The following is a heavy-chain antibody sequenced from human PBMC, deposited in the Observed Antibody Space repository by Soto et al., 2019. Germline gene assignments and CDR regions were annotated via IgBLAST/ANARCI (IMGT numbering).Heavy chain of an antibody. Sequence: SGTLALTCAVSGGSIGSYSWSWVRQPPGKELEWIGYVHYSGGTNYNPSLKSRVTMSVDTSKNQFSLKLSSVTAADKDVSYCASVNQFGHKRDAFAIWGQGT. CDR3: ASVNQFGHKRDAFAI. CDR2: VHYSGGT. J-gene: IGHJ3*02. V-gene: IGHV4-59*01. CDR1: GGSIGSYS. D-gene: IGHD3-10*01.